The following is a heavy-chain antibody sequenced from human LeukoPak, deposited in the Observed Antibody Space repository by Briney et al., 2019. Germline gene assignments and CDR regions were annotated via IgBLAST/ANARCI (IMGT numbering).Heavy chain of an antibody. V-gene: IGHV3-74*01. CDR2: INSDGSST. CDR1: GFTFSSYW. J-gene: IGHJ5*02. CDR3: ARVIAVAGLGFDP. D-gene: IGHD6-19*01. Sequence: GGSLRLSCAASGFTFSSYWMHWVRHAPGKGLVWVSRINSDGSSTSYADSVKGRFTISRDNAKNTLYLQMNSLRAEDTAVYYCARVIAVAGLGFDPWGQGTLVTVSS.